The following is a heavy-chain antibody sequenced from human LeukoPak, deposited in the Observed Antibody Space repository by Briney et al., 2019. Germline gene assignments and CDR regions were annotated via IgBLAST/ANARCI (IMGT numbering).Heavy chain of an antibody. J-gene: IGHJ4*02. Sequence: PGGSLRLSCAASGFTFSSYEMNWVRQGPGKGLEWVSYISSSGSTIYYADSVKGRFTISRDNAKNSLYLQMNSLRAEDTAVYYCASTHGGSFDYWGQGTLVTVSS. CDR3: ASTHGGSFDY. CDR2: ISSSGSTI. CDR1: GFTFSSYE. D-gene: IGHD3-10*01. V-gene: IGHV3-48*03.